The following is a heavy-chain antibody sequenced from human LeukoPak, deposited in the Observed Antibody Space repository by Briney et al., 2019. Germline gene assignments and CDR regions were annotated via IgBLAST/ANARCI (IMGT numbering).Heavy chain of an antibody. J-gene: IGHJ5*02. CDR1: GGSISSGSYH. V-gene: IGHV4-61*02. D-gene: IGHD6-13*01. Sequence: SETLSLTCTVSGGSISSGSYHWSWIRQPAGKGLEWIGRIYTSGSTNYNPSLKSRVTISVDTSKNQFSLKLSSVTAADTAVYYCARSIAAAGWFDPWGQGTLVTVSS. CDR3: ARSIAAAGWFDP. CDR2: IYTSGST.